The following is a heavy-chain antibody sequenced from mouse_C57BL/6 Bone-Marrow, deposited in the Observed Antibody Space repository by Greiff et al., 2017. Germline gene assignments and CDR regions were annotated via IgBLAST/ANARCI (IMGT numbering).Heavy chain of an antibody. J-gene: IGHJ2*01. D-gene: IGHD2-5*01. CDR2: ISDGGSYT. V-gene: IGHV5-4*01. CDR1: GFTFSSYA. Sequence: EVKVVESGGGLVKPGGSLKLSCAASGFTFSSYAMSWVRQTPEKRLEWVATISDGGSYTYYPDNVKGRVTISRDNAKNNLYLQMSHLKSEDTAMYYCARDKAYYSNYFDYWGQGTTLTVSS. CDR3: ARDKAYYSNYFDY.